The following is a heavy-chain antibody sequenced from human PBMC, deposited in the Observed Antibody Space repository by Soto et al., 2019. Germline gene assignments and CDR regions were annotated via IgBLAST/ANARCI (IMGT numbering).Heavy chain of an antibody. CDR1: GFTFSSYW. D-gene: IGHD3-16*02. CDR2: INSDGSST. V-gene: IGHV3-74*01. J-gene: IGHJ4*02. CDR3: ARELVWGSYLYFDY. Sequence: EVQLVESGGGLVQPGGSLRLSCAASGFTFSSYWMHWVRQAPGKGLVWVSRINSDGSSTSYADSVKGRFTISRDNAKNTRYLQMNSLRAEDTAVYYCARELVWGSYLYFDYWGQGTLVTVSS.